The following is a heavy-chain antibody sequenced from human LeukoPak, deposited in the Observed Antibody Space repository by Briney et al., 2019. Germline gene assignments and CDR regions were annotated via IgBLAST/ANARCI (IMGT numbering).Heavy chain of an antibody. D-gene: IGHD3-22*01. CDR1: GFTFGDYA. J-gene: IGHJ4*02. Sequence: PGGSLRLSCTASGFTFGDYAMSWFRQAPGKGLEWVGFIRSKTYGGATEYAATVKGRFTISKDDSKSIAYLQMNSLKTEDTAVYYCTRVDSSTYYQLYDWGQGTLVTVSS. V-gene: IGHV3-49*03. CDR3: TRVDSSTYYQLYD. CDR2: IRSKTYGGAT.